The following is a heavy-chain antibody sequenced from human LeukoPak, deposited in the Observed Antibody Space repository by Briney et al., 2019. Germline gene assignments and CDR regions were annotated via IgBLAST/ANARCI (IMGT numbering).Heavy chain of an antibody. CDR3: ARDTPEYGMDV. V-gene: IGHV4-34*01. D-gene: IGHD2-15*01. Sequence: SETLSLTCAVYGGSFNGYYWSWIRQPPGKGLEWIGEIDHSGRTNSNASLKSRVTISVDVSKNQFSLRLTSVTAADTAVYYCARDTPEYGMDVWGQGTTVPVSS. CDR1: GGSFNGYY. J-gene: IGHJ6*02. CDR2: IDHSGRT.